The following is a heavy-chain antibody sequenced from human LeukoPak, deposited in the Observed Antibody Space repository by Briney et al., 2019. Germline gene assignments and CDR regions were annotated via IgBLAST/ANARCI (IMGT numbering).Heavy chain of an antibody. CDR3: AKPAYDSSGQCFDY. J-gene: IGHJ4*02. D-gene: IGHD3-22*01. V-gene: IGHV3-11*06. Sequence: GGSLRLSCAASGFTFSDYYMSWIRQAPGKGLEWVSDISSSSSYTNYADSVKGRFTISRDNAENSLYLQMNSLRAEDTAVYYCAKPAYDSSGQCFDYWGQGTLVTVSS. CDR2: ISSSSSYT. CDR1: GFTFSDYY.